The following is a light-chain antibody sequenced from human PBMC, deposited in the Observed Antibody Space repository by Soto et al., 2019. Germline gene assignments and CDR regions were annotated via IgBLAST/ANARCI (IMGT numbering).Light chain of an antibody. Sequence: EIVLTQSPGTLSLSPGERATLSCRASQSVSSNYLAWYQQKPGQAPRLLISGAHNRAPGIPDRFSGSESGTDFTLRISRLEPEDFAVYYCQQYGSSVTFGQGTKVDI. CDR1: QSVSSNY. CDR3: QQYGSSVT. CDR2: GAH. V-gene: IGKV3-20*01. J-gene: IGKJ1*01.